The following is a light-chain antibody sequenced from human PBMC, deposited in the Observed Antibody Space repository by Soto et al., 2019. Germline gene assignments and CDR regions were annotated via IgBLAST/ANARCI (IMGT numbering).Light chain of an antibody. CDR3: QSYDSSRSGGV. Sequence: QSVLTQPPSVSGAPGQRVTISCTESSSNIGAGYDVHWYQQLPGTAPKLLIYGNSNRPSGVPYRFSGSKSGTSASLAITGLQAEDGADYYCQSYDSSRSGGVFGGGTKVTVL. CDR1: SSNIGAGYD. J-gene: IGLJ3*02. CDR2: GNS. V-gene: IGLV1-40*01.